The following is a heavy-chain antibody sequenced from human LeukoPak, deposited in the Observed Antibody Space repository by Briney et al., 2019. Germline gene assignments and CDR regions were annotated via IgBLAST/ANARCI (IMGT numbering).Heavy chain of an antibody. D-gene: IGHD2-8*01. V-gene: IGHV3-23*01. J-gene: IGHJ4*02. CDR2: TNSGGTST. Sequence: PGGSLRLSCATSGFPFSDFSMSWDRQAPGEGLEWISTTNSGGTSTYYAESVKGRFTISRDNSKNTLYLQMSSLRVEDTAVYYCAKQSYARSLGEGGPGTLVSVSS. CDR3: AKQSYARSLGE. CDR1: GFPFSDFS.